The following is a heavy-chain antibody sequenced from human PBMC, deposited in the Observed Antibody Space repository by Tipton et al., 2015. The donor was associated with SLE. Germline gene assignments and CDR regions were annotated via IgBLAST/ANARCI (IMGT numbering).Heavy chain of an antibody. J-gene: IGHJ4*02. D-gene: IGHD1-7*01. V-gene: IGHV4-34*01. CDR2: LNHGGSI. Sequence: TLSLTCVVYGGSFSGYYWSWIRQPPGKGLEWVGELNHGGSINNNPSLESRVTISIDTSKNRFSRKLISVTAADTAVYYCAKGRQKNYADHAYWGQGTLVTVSS. CDR1: GGSFSGYY. CDR3: AKGRQKNYADHAY.